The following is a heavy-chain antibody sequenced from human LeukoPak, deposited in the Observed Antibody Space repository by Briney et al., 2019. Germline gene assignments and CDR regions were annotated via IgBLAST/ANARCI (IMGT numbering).Heavy chain of an antibody. V-gene: IGHV3-48*04. CDR3: ARDMTITGADDY. Sequence: GGSLRLSCAASTFTFSNYWMTWVRQAPGKGLEWVSYISGSGDIIYYADSVKGRFTISRDNAKNSLYLQMDSLRAEDTAIYYCARDMTITGADDYWGQGTLVTVSS. J-gene: IGHJ4*02. CDR1: TFTFSNYW. CDR2: ISGSGDII. D-gene: IGHD6-13*01.